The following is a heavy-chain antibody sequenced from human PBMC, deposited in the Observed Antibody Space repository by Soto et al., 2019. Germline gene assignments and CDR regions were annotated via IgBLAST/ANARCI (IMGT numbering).Heavy chain of an antibody. Sequence: ASVKVSCKASGYTFTGYYMHWVRQAPGQGLEWMGWINPNSGGTNYAQKFQGRVTMTRDTSISTAYMELSRLRSDDTAVYYCARDGAYCSSTSCLNRFDPWGQGTLVTVSS. D-gene: IGHD2-2*01. CDR2: INPNSGGT. CDR3: ARDGAYCSSTSCLNRFDP. CDR1: GYTFTGYY. V-gene: IGHV1-2*02. J-gene: IGHJ5*02.